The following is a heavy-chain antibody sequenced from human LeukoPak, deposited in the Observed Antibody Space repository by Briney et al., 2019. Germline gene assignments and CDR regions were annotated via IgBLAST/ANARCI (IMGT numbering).Heavy chain of an antibody. CDR1: GFTFSSYW. CDR3: AISGSYYPYYFDY. D-gene: IGHD1-26*01. J-gene: IGHJ4*02. Sequence: GGSLRLSCAASGFTFSSYWMSWVRQAPGKGLEWVANIKQDGSEKCYVDPVKGRFTISRDNAKNSLYLQMNSLRAEDTAVYYCAISGSYYPYYFDYWGQGTLVTVSS. V-gene: IGHV3-7*01. CDR2: IKQDGSEK.